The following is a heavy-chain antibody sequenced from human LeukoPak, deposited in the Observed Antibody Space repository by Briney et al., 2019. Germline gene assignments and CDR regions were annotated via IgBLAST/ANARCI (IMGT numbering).Heavy chain of an antibody. CDR3: ARTSAAGTGDY. CDR2: NSYSGST. Sequence: SETLSLTCTVSGGSISSGGYYWSWIRQHPGKGLEWIGYNSYSGSTYYNPSLKSRVTISVDTSKNQFSLKLSSVTAADTAVYYCARTSAAGTGDYWGQGTLVTVSS. D-gene: IGHD6-13*01. CDR1: GGSISSGGYY. V-gene: IGHV4-31*03. J-gene: IGHJ4*02.